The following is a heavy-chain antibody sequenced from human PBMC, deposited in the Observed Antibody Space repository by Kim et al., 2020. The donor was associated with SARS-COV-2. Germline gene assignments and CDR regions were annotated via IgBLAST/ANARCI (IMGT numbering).Heavy chain of an antibody. V-gene: IGHV4-34*01. CDR1: GGSFSGYY. D-gene: IGHD3-10*01. CDR2: INHSGST. J-gene: IGHJ4*02. Sequence: SETLSLTCAVYGGSFSGYYWSWIRQPPGKGLEWIGEINHSGSTNYNPSLKSRVTISVDTSKNRFSLKLSSVTAADTAVYYCARDYGSGSINWGQGTLVTVSS. CDR3: ARDYGSGSIN.